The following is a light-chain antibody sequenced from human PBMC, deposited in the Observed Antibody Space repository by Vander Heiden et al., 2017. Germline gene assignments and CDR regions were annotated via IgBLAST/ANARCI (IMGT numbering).Light chain of an antibody. Sequence: IQMTQSPSSLSASVGDRVTITCRASQSISSYVNWYQQKPGKAPKLLIYAASSLQSGVPSRFSGSGSGTDFTRTISSLQPEDFATYYCQQSYSTLGTFGQGTKLEIK. CDR3: QQSYSTLGT. J-gene: IGKJ2*02. CDR1: QSISSY. CDR2: AAS. V-gene: IGKV1-39*01.